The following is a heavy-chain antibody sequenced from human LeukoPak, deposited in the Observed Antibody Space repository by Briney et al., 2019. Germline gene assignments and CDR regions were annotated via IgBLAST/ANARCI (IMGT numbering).Heavy chain of an antibody. CDR2: ISLSGRT. D-gene: IGHD1-26*01. J-gene: IGHJ4*02. CDR3: SRESGPFCPFGY. V-gene: IGHV4-4*02. Sequence: SETLSLTCGVSGGSISSTNWWSWVRQPPWQGLEWIGEISLSGRTNYNPSLNSRVTMSLDESKNQLSLNLTSVTAADTAIYYCSRESGPFCPFGYWGQGTLITVPP. CDR1: GGSISSTNW.